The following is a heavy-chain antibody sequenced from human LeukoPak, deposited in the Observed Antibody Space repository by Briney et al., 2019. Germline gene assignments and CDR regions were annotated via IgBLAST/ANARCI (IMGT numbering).Heavy chain of an antibody. CDR2: ISGYNGNA. Sequence: ASVKVSCKASGYTFTSYGLSWVRQAPGQGLEWMGWISGYNGNANYAQKFQGRVTMTTDTSTSTAYMELRSLRSDDTAVYYCARDGRCRYYYESSDYRFDYWGQGTLVTVSS. V-gene: IGHV1-18*01. J-gene: IGHJ4*02. D-gene: IGHD3-22*01. CDR1: GYTFTSYG. CDR3: ARDGRCRYYYESSDYRFDY.